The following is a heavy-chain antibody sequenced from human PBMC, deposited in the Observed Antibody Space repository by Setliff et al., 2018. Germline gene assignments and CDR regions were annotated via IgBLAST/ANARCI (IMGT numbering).Heavy chain of an antibody. CDR2: IDQSGIT. D-gene: IGHD5-12*01. Sequence: SETLSLTCAVYGGSFSGYYWSWIRQPPGKGPEWIGEIDQSGITNYNPSLKSRVTRSIDTSKNQFSLRLSSVTATDTAVYYCARAPPPWLQSLGGDYWGQGTLVTASS. CDR3: ARAPPPWLQSLGGDY. J-gene: IGHJ4*02. CDR1: GGSFSGYY. V-gene: IGHV4-34*01.